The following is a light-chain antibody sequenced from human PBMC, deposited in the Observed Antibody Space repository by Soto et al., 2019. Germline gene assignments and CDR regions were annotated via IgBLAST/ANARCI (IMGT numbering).Light chain of an antibody. CDR1: SSDVGGYNY. Sequence: QSALTQPASVFGSPGQSITISCTGTSSDVGGYNYVSWYQQHPGKAPKLMIYEVSNRPSGVSNRFSGSKSGNTASLTISGIQAEDEADYYCTSKTSSTYVVFGGGTKVTVL. J-gene: IGLJ2*01. V-gene: IGLV2-14*01. CDR3: TSKTSSTYVV. CDR2: EVS.